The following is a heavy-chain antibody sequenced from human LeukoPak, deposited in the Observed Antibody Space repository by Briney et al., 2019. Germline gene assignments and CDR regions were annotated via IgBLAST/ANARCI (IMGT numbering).Heavy chain of an antibody. CDR2: IYPGDSDT. CDR3: ARQEVLPPVRSPHSSTSCPPFCYYYMDV. Sequence: GESLKISCKGSGYSFTSYWIGWVRQMPGKGLEWMGIIYPGDSDTRYSPSFQGQVTISADKSISTAYLQWSSLKASDTAMYYCARQEVLPPVRSPHSSTSCPPFCYYYMDVWGKGTTVTVSS. CDR1: GYSFTSYW. V-gene: IGHV5-51*01. J-gene: IGHJ6*03. D-gene: IGHD2-2*01.